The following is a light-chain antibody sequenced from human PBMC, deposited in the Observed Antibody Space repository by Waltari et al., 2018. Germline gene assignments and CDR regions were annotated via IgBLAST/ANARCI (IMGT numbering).Light chain of an antibody. V-gene: IGKV4-1*01. J-gene: IGKJ2*01. CDR3: QQHLSIPLT. Sequence: DIVMTQSPDSLAVSLGERATITCKSSQSLFYSPNNKDAFACVQQKPGQPPRLLISGAFQRQSAVPDRFSGSGSGTDFTLTINSLRTEDVAVYYCQQHLSIPLTFGQGTKVEI. CDR1: QSLFYSPNNKDA. CDR2: GAF.